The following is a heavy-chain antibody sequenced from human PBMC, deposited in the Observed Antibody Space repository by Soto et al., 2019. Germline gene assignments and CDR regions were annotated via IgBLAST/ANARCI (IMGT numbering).Heavy chain of an antibody. J-gene: IGHJ4*02. CDR1: VFSCSSYG. CDR2: ISHDGSND. CDR3: ATDANEYLWEYYFDF. Sequence: GSLRLSCAASVFSCSSYGMHWVRQAPAKGLEWVAFISHDGSNDYYADSVKGRYTISRDNSKNTVYLQMNSLRVEDTAVYYCATDANEYLWEYYFDFWGQGTLVTVSS. D-gene: IGHD3-16*01. V-gene: IGHV3-30*03.